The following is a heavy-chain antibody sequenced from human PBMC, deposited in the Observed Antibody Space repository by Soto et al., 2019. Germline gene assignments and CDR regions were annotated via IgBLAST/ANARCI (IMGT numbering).Heavy chain of an antibody. CDR1: GGSFSGYY. Sequence: QVQLQQWGAGLLKPSETLSLTCAVYGGSFSGYYWSWIRQPPGKGLEWIGEINHGGSTNYNPSLKSRVTISVDTSKNQFSLKLSSVTAADTAVYYCARGKVAVPFPRSLYCSGGSCYSPYDYWGQGTLVTVSS. CDR3: ARGKVAVPFPRSLYCSGGSCYSPYDY. D-gene: IGHD2-15*01. J-gene: IGHJ4*02. CDR2: INHGGST. V-gene: IGHV4-34*01.